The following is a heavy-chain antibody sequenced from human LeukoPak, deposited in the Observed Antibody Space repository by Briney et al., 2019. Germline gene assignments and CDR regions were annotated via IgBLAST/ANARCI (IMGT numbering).Heavy chain of an antibody. V-gene: IGHV3-21*01. CDR1: GFTFSSYS. D-gene: IGHD2-15*01. J-gene: IGHJ6*02. Sequence: GGSLRLSCAASGFTFSSYSMNWVRQAPGKGLEWVSSISSSSSYIYYADSVKGRFTISRDNAKNSLYLQMNSLRAEDTAVYYFARDTEELFIVPKRYYYYRMDVWGQGTTVTGSS. CDR3: ARDTEELFIVPKRYYYYRMDV. CDR2: ISSSSSYI.